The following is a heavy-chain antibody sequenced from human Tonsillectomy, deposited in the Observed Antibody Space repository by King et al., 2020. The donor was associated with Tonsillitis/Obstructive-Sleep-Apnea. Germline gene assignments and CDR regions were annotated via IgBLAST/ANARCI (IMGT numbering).Heavy chain of an antibody. V-gene: IGHV4-39*01. D-gene: IGHD3-22*01. CDR3: ARHGSTMIGMHAFDI. CDR2: IYDSGST. Sequence: QLQESGPGLVKPSETLSLTCTVSCGSISSSRYYWGWIRQPPGEGLEWIGSIYDSGSTYYNPSLKSRITISVDTSKNQFSLKLSSVTAADTAVYYCARHGSTMIGMHAFDIWGQGTMVTVSS. CDR1: CGSISSSRYY. J-gene: IGHJ3*02.